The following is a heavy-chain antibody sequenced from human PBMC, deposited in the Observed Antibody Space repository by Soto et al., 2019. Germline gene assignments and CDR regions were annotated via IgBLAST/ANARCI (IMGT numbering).Heavy chain of an antibody. V-gene: IGHV1-46*01. CDR2: INPNGGDT. J-gene: IGHJ4*02. CDR1: GYTFTYYH. CDR3: ARVPYSSGLLVYLDY. Sequence: QVQLVQSGAEVKKPGASVKVSCKASGYTFTYYHVHWVRQAPGQGLELMGIINPNGGDTSYAQKFQGRVTMTRDTSTSTVYMEISSLRSEDTALYYCARVPYSSGLLVYLDYWGQGPLVTVSS. D-gene: IGHD5-18*01.